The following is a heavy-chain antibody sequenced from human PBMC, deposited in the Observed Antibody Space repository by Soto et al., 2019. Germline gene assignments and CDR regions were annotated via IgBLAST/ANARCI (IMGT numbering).Heavy chain of an antibody. J-gene: IGHJ4*02. CDR3: TTALTTVTTFGY. Sequence: EVQLVESGGGLVKPGGSIRLSCAASGFTFTNAWMSWVRQAPGKGLEWVGRIRRKTDGETVDYAAPVKGRFTISRDDSNNTLYLQMNSLKTEDTAVYFCTTALTTVTTFGYWGQGTLVTVSS. CDR2: IRRKTDGETV. D-gene: IGHD4-17*01. V-gene: IGHV3-15*01. CDR1: GFTFTNAW.